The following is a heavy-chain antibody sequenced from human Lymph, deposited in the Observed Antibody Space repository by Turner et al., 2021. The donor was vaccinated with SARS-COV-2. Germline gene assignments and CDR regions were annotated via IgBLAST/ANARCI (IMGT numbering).Heavy chain of an antibody. CDR2: IYSGGST. Sequence: EVKLVATGGGLIKPGGSLRLSCAASGLTVSSNYMTWVRQAPGKGLEWVSLIYSGGSTSYADSVKGRFTISRDNSKNTLYLQMNSLRAEDTAIYYCARDLQLYGMDVWGQGTTVTVSS. CDR3: ARDLQLYGMDV. J-gene: IGHJ6*02. V-gene: IGHV3-53*02. CDR1: GLTVSSNY. D-gene: IGHD1-1*01.